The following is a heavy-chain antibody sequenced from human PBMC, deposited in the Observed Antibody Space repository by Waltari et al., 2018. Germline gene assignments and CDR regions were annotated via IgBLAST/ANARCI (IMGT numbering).Heavy chain of an antibody. J-gene: IGHJ6*03. CDR3: ARGTYYYDTGGYSDGNHYYIDV. CDR1: SDSISTYY. D-gene: IGHD3-22*01. CDR2: FYAGGGT. Sequence: QVQLQESGPGLVKPSETLSLTCTVSSDSISTYYWTWIRQSAGKGLEWLGRFYAGGGTKYNPSLNSRVTMSVDTSKNQFSLKLTSVTAADSAVYYCARGTYYYDTGGYSDGNHYYIDVWGKGTSVTVSS. V-gene: IGHV4-4*07.